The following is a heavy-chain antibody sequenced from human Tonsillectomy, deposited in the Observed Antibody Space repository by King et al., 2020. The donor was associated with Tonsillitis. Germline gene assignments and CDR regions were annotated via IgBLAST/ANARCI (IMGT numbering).Heavy chain of an antibody. CDR3: SKGSVGLLVTSFDF. J-gene: IGHJ4*02. CDR2: IGRSSGTI. CDR1: GFTFDDYA. V-gene: IGHV3-9*01. Sequence: VQLVESGGDLVQPGRSLTLSCAASGFTFDDYAMHWVRQAPGKGLEWVSGIGRSSGTIAYADSVQGRFTISRDNAKNSLYLQMNSLRAEDTALYYLSKGSVGLLVTSFDFWGQGTLVSVSS. D-gene: IGHD1-26*01.